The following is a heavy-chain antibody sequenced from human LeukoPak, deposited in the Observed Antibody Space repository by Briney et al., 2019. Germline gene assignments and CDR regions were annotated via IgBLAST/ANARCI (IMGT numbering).Heavy chain of an antibody. V-gene: IGHV3-21*01. J-gene: IGHJ3*02. D-gene: IGHD4-17*01. Sequence: GGSLRLSCAASGFTFSSYSMNWVRQAPGRGLEWVSSISSSSSYIYYADSVKGRFTISRDNAKNSLYLQMNSLRAEDTAVYYCARDRSTVTTTRRGNAFDIWGQGTMVTVSS. CDR1: GFTFSSYS. CDR2: ISSSSSYI. CDR3: ARDRSTVTTTRRGNAFDI.